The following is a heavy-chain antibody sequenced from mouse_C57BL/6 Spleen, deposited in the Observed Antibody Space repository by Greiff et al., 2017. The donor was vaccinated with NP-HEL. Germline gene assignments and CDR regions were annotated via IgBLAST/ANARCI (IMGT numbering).Heavy chain of an antibody. CDR1: GYTFTRYW. CDR2: IDPSDSYT. CDR3: ARLRFHRYFDV. Sequence: QVQLQQPGAELVKPGASVKLSCKASGYTFTRYWMQWVKQRPGQGLEWIGEIDPSDSYTNYNQKFKGKATLTVDTSSSTAYMQLSSLTSEDSAVYYCARLRFHRYFDVWGTGTTVTVSS. J-gene: IGHJ1*03. V-gene: IGHV1-50*01.